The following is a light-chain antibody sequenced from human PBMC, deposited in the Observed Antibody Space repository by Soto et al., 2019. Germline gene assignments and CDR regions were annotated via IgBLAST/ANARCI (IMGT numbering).Light chain of an antibody. Sequence: KLLTQSRASLSLSPGESATLFCRASQSLSSSLAWYQQKSGQAPRLIIYGTSRRATGVPVRFSGSGSGTDFTLTISSLQSEDFGVYFCQQYDNWPWTFGQGTKVDIK. CDR2: GTS. CDR3: QQYDNWPWT. CDR1: QSLSSS. J-gene: IGKJ1*01. V-gene: IGKV3-15*01.